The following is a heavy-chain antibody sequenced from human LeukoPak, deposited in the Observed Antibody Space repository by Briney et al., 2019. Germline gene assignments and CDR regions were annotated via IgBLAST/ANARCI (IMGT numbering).Heavy chain of an antibody. D-gene: IGHD2-2*01. CDR2: INAGNGNT. CDR1: GYTFTSYA. Sequence: ASVKVSCKASGYTFTSYAMHWVRQAPGQRLEWMGWINAGNGNTKYSQKFQGRVTITRDTSASTAYMELSSLRSEDTAVYYCARAQRSSTNSHGMDVWGQGTTVTVSS. V-gene: IGHV1-3*01. CDR3: ARAQRSSTNSHGMDV. J-gene: IGHJ6*02.